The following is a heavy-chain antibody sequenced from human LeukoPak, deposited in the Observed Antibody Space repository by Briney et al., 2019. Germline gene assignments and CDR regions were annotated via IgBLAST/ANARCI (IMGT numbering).Heavy chain of an antibody. CDR2: IGPAGDT. CDR1: GFTFSSYD. D-gene: IGHD3-10*01. J-gene: IGHJ6*02. Sequence: GGSLRLSCAASGFTFSSYDMHWVRQATGKGLEWVSSIGPAGDTNYPGSVKGRFTISRENAKNSLYLQMNSLRAGDTAVYYCARLGALVRGVDYYYGMDVWGQGTTVTVS. V-gene: IGHV3-13*04. CDR3: ARLGALVRGVDYYYGMDV.